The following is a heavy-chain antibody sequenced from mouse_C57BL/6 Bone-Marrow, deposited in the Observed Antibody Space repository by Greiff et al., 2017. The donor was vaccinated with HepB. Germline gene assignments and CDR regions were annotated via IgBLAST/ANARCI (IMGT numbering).Heavy chain of an antibody. CDR1: GYAFTNYL. CDR2: INPGSGGT. D-gene: IGHD2-3*01. V-gene: IGHV1-54*01. Sequence: QVQLQQSGAELVRPGTSVKVSCKASGYAFTNYLIEWVKQRPGQGLEWIGVINPGSGGTNYNEKFKGKSTLTADKSSSTAYMQLSGLTSEDSAVYFCARDYEGYYLYAMDYWGQGTSVTVSS. CDR3: ARDYEGYYLYAMDY. J-gene: IGHJ4*01.